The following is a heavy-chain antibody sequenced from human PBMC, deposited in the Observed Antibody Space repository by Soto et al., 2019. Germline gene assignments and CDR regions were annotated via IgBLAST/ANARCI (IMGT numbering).Heavy chain of an antibody. CDR1: GFTFSSYA. CDR2: ISYDGSNK. J-gene: IGHJ4*02. V-gene: IGHV3-30-3*01. CDR3: AISIAVAGEVVY. D-gene: IGHD6-19*01. Sequence: GWSLRLSCAASGFTFSSYAMHWVRQAPGKGLEWVAVISYDGSNKYYADSVKGRFTISRDNSKNTLYLQMNSLRAEDTAVYYCAISIAVAGEVVYWGQGTLVTVSP.